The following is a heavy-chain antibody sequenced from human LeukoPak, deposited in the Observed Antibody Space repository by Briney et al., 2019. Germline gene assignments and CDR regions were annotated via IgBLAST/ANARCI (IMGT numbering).Heavy chain of an antibody. CDR3: ARHAGDYYDSSGYQDAFDI. Sequence: SETLSLTCTVSGGSISSYYWSWIRQPPGKGLEWIGYIYYSGSTNYNPSLKSRVTISVDTSKNQFSLKLSSVTEADTAVYYCARHAGDYYDSSGYQDAFDIWGQGTMVTVSS. J-gene: IGHJ3*02. V-gene: IGHV4-59*08. CDR1: GGSISSYY. D-gene: IGHD3-22*01. CDR2: IYYSGST.